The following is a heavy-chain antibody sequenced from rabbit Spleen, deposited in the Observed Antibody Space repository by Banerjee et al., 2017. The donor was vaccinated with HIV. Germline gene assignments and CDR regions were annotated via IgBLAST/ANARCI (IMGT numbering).Heavy chain of an antibody. CDR1: GVSFNSNSY. J-gene: IGHJ6*01. V-gene: IGHV1S40*01. CDR2: IDTGSSGYT. D-gene: IGHD8-1*01. Sequence: QSLEESGGDLVKPGASLTLTCTASGVSFNSNSYMCWVRQAPGKGLEWIACIDTGSSGYTYYANWAKGRFTISKTSSTTVTLQMTSLAAADTATYFCARDTGTSFSSYGMDLWGPGTLVTVS. CDR3: ARDTGTSFSSYGMDL.